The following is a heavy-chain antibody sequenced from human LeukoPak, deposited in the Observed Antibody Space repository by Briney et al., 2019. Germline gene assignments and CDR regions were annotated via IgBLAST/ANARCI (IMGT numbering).Heavy chain of an antibody. CDR1: GGSFSGYY. J-gene: IGHJ4*02. CDR3: AREYGSSWFPFDY. D-gene: IGHD6-13*01. Sequence: PSETLSLTCAVYGGSFSGYYWSWIRQPPGKGLEWIGEINHGGSTNYNPSLRSRVTISVDTSKNQFSLKLSSVTAADTAVYYCAREYGSSWFPFDYWGQGTLVTVSS. CDR2: INHGGST. V-gene: IGHV4-34*01.